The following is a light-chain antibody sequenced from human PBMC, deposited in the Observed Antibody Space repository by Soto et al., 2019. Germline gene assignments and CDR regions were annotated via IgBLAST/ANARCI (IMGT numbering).Light chain of an antibody. CDR2: YDD. Sequence: QSVLTQPPSVSEAPRQRVTISCSGSSSNIGNNPVNWYQQLPGKAPKLLIYYDDLLPSGVSDRFSGSKSGTSASLAISGLQSEDEADYYCAAWDDSLNGQVFGGGTKLTVL. V-gene: IGLV1-36*01. CDR1: SSNIGNNP. J-gene: IGLJ2*01. CDR3: AAWDDSLNGQV.